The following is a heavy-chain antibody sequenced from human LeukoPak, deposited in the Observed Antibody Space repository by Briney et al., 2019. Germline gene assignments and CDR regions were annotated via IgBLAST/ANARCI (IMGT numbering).Heavy chain of an antibody. CDR1: GFIFSSYA. CDR2: ISYDGCNK. V-gene: IGHV3-30-3*01. CDR3: AREVTTAYYFDY. J-gene: IGHJ4*02. D-gene: IGHD4-17*01. Sequence: GGSLRLSCAASGFIFSSYAMHWVRQAPGKGLEGVAVISYDGCNKYYADSVKGRFTISRDNAKNTLYLQMNRLRGENTAVYCSAREVTTAYYFDYWGQGTRVTVST.